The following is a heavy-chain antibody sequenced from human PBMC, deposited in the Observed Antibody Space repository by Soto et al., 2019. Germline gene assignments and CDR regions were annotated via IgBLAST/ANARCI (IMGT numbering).Heavy chain of an antibody. D-gene: IGHD2-2*01. CDR2: ISYDGSKK. V-gene: IGHV3-30-3*01. CDR3: TRDRCSGTSCYFRY. CDR1: GFNLSSSA. J-gene: IGHJ4*02. Sequence: GGSLRLSCAASGFNLSSSAMNWVRQAPGKGLEWLSVISYDGSKKYYADSVKGRFTISRDDSKNTLYPQMHSLRADDTAVYYCTRDRCSGTSCYFRYWGQGTLVTVSS.